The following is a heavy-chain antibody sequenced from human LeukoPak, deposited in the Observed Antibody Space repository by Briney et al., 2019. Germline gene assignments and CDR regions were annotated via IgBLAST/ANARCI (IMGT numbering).Heavy chain of an antibody. CDR2: IYSGDSDT. D-gene: IGHD1-26*01. J-gene: IGHJ4*02. CDR3: ACLVGATSTILSIGPYYFDY. Sequence: GESLNISCKASGYSFTSYRIGWVRQMPGKGLEWMGIIYSGDSDTRYSPSFQCQVTISADKSISTAYLQWGSLKASDTAMYYCACLVGATSTILSIGPYYFDYWGQGTLVTVSS. CDR1: GYSFTSYR. V-gene: IGHV5-51*01.